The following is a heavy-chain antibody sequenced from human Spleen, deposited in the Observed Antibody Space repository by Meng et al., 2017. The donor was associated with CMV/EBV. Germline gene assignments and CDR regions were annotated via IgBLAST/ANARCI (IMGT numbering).Heavy chain of an antibody. CDR2: ILYDGSSR. CDR1: GFSFSSYG. Sequence: SGFSFSSYGMHWVRQAPGKGLEWVAVILYDGSSRYYADSVKDRFIISRDNSKNTLDLQMNSLRAEDTAVYYCAKDHDPTVTPKYYFDYWGQGTLVTVSS. CDR3: AKDHDPTVTPKYYFDY. V-gene: IGHV3-30*18. J-gene: IGHJ4*02. D-gene: IGHD4-17*01.